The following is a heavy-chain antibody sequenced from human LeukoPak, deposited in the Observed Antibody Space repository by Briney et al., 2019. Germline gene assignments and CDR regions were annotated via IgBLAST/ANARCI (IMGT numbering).Heavy chain of an antibody. Sequence: SETLSLTCTVSGYSISSGYYWGWIRQSPGKGLEWIGSIPHGGSTYYNPSLESRVTISADTSKNQFSLKLSSVTAADTAVYYCARDGKRGSGSYYIPDYYYYMDVWGKGTTVTISS. J-gene: IGHJ6*03. CDR3: ARDGKRGSGSYYIPDYYYYMDV. D-gene: IGHD3-10*01. V-gene: IGHV4-38-2*02. CDR2: IPHGGST. CDR1: GYSISSGYY.